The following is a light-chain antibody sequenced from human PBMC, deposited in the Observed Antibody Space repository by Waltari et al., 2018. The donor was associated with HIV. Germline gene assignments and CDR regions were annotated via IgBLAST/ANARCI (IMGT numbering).Light chain of an antibody. CDR3: SSYTSSSTHV. Sequence: QSALTQPASVSASPGQSITISCTGTSSDVGGHNYVSWYRQHPGEAPKVIIYEVNRRPSGVSNRFTASKSGNTASLAISGLQPEDEADYFCSSYTSSSTHVFGPGTKVTVL. CDR1: SSDVGGHNY. V-gene: IGLV2-14*03. J-gene: IGLJ1*01. CDR2: EVN.